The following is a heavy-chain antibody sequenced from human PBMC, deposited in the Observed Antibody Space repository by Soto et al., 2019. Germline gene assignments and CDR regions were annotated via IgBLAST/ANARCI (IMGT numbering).Heavy chain of an antibody. CDR1: GYTFTSYA. J-gene: IGHJ5*02. CDR2: INAGNGNT. CDR3: AAPCNNGTYFPASFDP. V-gene: IGHV1-3*05. D-gene: IGHD1-7*01. Sequence: QVQLVQSGAEEKKPGASVKVSCKASGYTFTSYAMHWVRQAPGQRLEWMGWINAGNGNTKYTQKFQGRVTTTRDTSSSKLYMKLSSLRSEDTAVYYWAAPCNNGTYFPASFDPCGQGPLVTVSS.